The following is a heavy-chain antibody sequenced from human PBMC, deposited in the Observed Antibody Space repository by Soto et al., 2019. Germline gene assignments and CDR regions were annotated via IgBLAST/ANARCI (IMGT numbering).Heavy chain of an antibody. Sequence: SETLSLTCTVSGVSISSPHHNWSWIRQHPGKGLEWIGYIYYSGSTYYNPSLKSRVTISVDTSKNQFSLKLSSVTAADTAVYYCAASCVGCGGFNYYGMDVWGQGTTVTVSS. V-gene: IGHV4-31*03. D-gene: IGHD2-21*01. CDR3: AASCVGCGGFNYYGMDV. CDR1: GVSISSPHHN. CDR2: IYYSGST. J-gene: IGHJ6*02.